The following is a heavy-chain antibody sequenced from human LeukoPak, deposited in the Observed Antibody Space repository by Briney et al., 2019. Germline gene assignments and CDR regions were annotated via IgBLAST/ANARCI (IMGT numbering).Heavy chain of an antibody. Sequence: PGGSLRLSCEASGFSFSGYGMTWVRQAPGKGPEWVSGINRNDGGKYYADSVKGRFTISRDNAKNSVYLQMNSLRAEDMALYYCAKAHSPTVPPDYWGQGTLVTVSS. CDR3: AKAHSPTVPPDY. V-gene: IGHV3-20*04. D-gene: IGHD4-17*01. J-gene: IGHJ4*02. CDR2: INRNDGGK. CDR1: GFSFSGYG.